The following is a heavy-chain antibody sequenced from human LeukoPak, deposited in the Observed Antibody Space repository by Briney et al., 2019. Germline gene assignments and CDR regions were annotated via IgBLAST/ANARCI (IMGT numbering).Heavy chain of an antibody. V-gene: IGHV3-33*01. CDR1: GFTFSSYG. D-gene: IGHD4-17*01. CDR3: ARLGGGTTVTT. J-gene: IGHJ5*02. Sequence: GGSLRLSCAASGFTFSSYGMHWVRQAPGKGLEWVAVIWYDGSNKYYADSVKGRFTISRDNSKNTLYLQMNSLRAEDTAVYYCARLGGGTTVTTWGQGTLVTVSS. CDR2: IWYDGSNK.